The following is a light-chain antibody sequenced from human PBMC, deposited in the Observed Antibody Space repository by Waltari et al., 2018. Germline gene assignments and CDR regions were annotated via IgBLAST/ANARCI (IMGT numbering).Light chain of an antibody. Sequence: VMTQSPVSLSVTLGQAASISCKSSQSLVPVDGNTYLNWFHQRPGQSPWRLIYWVVNRDSGVPDRFSGSGSRTDFTLGISRVEAEDFGVYYCMQGTRWPYTFGQVTQLDIK. V-gene: IGKV2-30*02. CDR2: WVV. J-gene: IGKJ2*01. CDR1: QSLVPVDGNTY. CDR3: MQGTRWPYT.